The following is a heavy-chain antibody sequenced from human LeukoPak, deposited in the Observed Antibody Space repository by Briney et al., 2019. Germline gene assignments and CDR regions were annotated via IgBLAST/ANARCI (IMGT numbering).Heavy chain of an antibody. V-gene: IGHV1-2*06. D-gene: IGHD1-20*01. Sequence: ASVKVSCKASVYTFTGYYMHWVRQAPGQGLEWLGRINPKTGGSNYAQKFQGRVTMTSDTSTSTAYMELSRLNSDDTAVYYCATLVSGINYWGQGTLVTVSS. CDR1: VYTFTGYY. J-gene: IGHJ4*02. CDR3: ATLVSGINY. CDR2: INPKTGGS.